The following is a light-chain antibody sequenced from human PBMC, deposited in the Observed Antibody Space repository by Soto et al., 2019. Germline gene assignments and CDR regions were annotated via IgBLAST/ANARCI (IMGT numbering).Light chain of an antibody. CDR1: QGISIY. V-gene: IGKV1-33*01. CDR3: QQHDSFPT. J-gene: IGKJ5*01. CDR2: DAS. Sequence: DIQMTQSPSFLSASVGDRVTITCRASQGISIYLNWLQRKPGKAPKALIYDASNLQTGVPSRFSGSGSGTDFTLIITRLQREDAATYYCQQHDSFPTFGQGTRLEIK.